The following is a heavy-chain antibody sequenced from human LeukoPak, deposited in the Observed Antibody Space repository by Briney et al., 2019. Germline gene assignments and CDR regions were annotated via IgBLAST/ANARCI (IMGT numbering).Heavy chain of an antibody. CDR1: GGSFSGYY. CDR3: PRSPRYNIVVVRTALYWFDP. CDR2: INHSGST. V-gene: IGHV4-34*01. D-gene: IGHD2-2*01. J-gene: IGHJ5*02. Sequence: PSETLSLTCAVYGGSFSGYYRSWIRQPPGKGLEWIGEINHSGSTNYNPSLKSRVTISVDTSKNQFSLKLSYVTAADTAVYYCPRSPRYNIVVVRTALYWFDPWGQGTLVTVSS.